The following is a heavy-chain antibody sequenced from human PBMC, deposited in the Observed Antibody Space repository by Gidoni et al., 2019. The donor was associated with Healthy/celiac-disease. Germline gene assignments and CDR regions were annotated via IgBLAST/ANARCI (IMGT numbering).Heavy chain of an antibody. D-gene: IGHD3-9*01. Sequence: EVQLLESGGGLVQPGGSLSLSCAASGCIFSSYARSWVRQAPGKELGVFSAISGSGGSTYYADSVKGRFTISRDNSNNTLYLQMNSLRAEDTAVYYCAKDIRDWLYNWFDPWGQGTLVTVSS. CDR3: AKDIRDWLYNWFDP. CDR2: ISGSGGST. J-gene: IGHJ5*02. CDR1: GCIFSSYA. V-gene: IGHV3-23*01.